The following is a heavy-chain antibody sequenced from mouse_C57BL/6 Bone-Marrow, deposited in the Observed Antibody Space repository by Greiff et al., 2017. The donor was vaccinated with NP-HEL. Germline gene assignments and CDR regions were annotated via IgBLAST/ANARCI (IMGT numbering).Heavy chain of an antibody. CDR1: GYTFTDYY. D-gene: IGHD4-1*01. Sequence: DVQLQESGPVLVKPGASVKMSCKASGYTFTDYYMNWVKQSHGKSLEWIGVINPYNGGTSYNQKFKGKATLTVDKSSSTAYMELNSLTSEDSAVYYCAKLGPFDYWGQGTTLTVSS. CDR3: AKLGPFDY. V-gene: IGHV1-19*01. CDR2: INPYNGGT. J-gene: IGHJ2*01.